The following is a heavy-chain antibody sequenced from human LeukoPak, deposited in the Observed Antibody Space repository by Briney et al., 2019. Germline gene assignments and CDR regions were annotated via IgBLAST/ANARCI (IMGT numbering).Heavy chain of an antibody. CDR3: AREGAGLLDY. D-gene: IGHD1-26*01. CDR1: GYSISSGYY. CDR2: IYQSGST. V-gene: IGHV4-38-2*02. J-gene: IGHJ4*02. Sequence: SETLSLTCSVSGYSISSGYYWGWIRQPPGKGLEWIGSIYQSGSTSYNPSLKSRVTISVDTSNNQFSLNLSSVTAADTAVYYCAREGAGLLDYWGQGTLVTVSS.